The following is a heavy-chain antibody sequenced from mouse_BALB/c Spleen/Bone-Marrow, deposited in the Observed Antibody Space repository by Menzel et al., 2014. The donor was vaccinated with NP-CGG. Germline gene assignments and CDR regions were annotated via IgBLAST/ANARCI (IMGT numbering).Heavy chain of an antibody. CDR3: TRSETGPVAY. J-gene: IGHJ3*01. D-gene: IGHD4-1*01. Sequence: VKVVESGAELVRPGASVTLSCKASGYTFTDYEMHWVKQTPVHGLEWIGAIDPETGGTAYNQKFKGKATLTADKSSSTAYMELRSLTSEDSAVYYCTRSETGPVAYWGQGTLVTVSA. CDR2: IDPETGGT. V-gene: IGHV1-15*01. CDR1: GYTFTDYE.